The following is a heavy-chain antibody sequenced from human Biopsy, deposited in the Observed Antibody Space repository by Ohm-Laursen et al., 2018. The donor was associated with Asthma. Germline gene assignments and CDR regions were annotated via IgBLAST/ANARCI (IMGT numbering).Heavy chain of an antibody. CDR1: SGSGGYMRGGNYY. V-gene: IGHV4-39*01. D-gene: IGHD6-13*01. CDR2: IYYSETT. CDR3: VRGSSSWHHGPFHYYYGLDV. Sequence: SETLSLTCTLSSGSGGYMRGGNYYWGWIRQPPGKELEWIGSIYYSETTYYNPSLESRVTVSADTTKNQFSLKLTSVTAADTAVYYCVRGSSSWHHGPFHYYYGLDVGGQGTTTTVSS. J-gene: IGHJ6*02.